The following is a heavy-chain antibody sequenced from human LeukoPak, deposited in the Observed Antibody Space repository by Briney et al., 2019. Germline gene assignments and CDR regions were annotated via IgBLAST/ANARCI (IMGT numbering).Heavy chain of an antibody. CDR2: VNQDGTQK. CDR1: GFTFNKYW. V-gene: IGHV3-7*01. Sequence: GGSLRLSCSASGFTFNKYWMSWIRQLPGQGLEWVANVNQDGTQKYYVDSVKGRFTNSRDNARNLLYLQMNSLRAEDTAVYYCVRDFTRYDFWSGEFASYWGQGTLVTVSS. D-gene: IGHD3-3*01. J-gene: IGHJ4*02. CDR3: VRDFTRYDFWSGEFASY.